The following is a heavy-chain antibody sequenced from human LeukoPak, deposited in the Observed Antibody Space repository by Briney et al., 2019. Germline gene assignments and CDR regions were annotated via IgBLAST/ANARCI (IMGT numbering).Heavy chain of an antibody. CDR3: ARAGGYDLRLLGNY. D-gene: IGHD5-12*01. CDR1: GFTFSYYG. J-gene: IGHJ4*02. Sequence: PGGSLRLSCAASGFTFSYYGMHWVRQAPGKGLEWVAVISYDGSNKYYADSVKGRFTISRDNSKNTLYLQMNSLRAEDTAVYYCARAGGYDLRLLGNYWGQGTLVTVSS. V-gene: IGHV3-30*19. CDR2: ISYDGSNK.